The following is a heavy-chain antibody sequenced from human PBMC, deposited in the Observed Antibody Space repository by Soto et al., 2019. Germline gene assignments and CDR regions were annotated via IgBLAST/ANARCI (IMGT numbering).Heavy chain of an antibody. CDR2: IYPGDSAT. J-gene: IGHJ4*02. CDR3: ARMRDYYDSSGYSGLDY. D-gene: IGHD3-22*01. V-gene: IGHV5-51*01. Sequence: GESLKISCKGSGYRFTTYWIAWVRQMPGKGLEWMGIIYPGDSATRYSPSFQGQVTISVDKSISAAYLQWSSLKASDTAMYYCARMRDYYDSSGYSGLDYWGQGTLVTVSS. CDR1: GYRFTTYW.